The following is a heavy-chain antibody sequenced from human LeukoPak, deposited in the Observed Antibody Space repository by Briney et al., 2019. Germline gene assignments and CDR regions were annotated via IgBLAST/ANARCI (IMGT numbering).Heavy chain of an antibody. CDR3: ARVYSSGWYDWFDP. J-gene: IGHJ5*02. Sequence: SETLSLTCTVSGGSISSYYWSWIRQPPGKGLEWIGYIYYSGSTNYNPSLKSRVTISVDTSKNPFSLKLSSVTAADTAVYYCARVYSSGWYDWFDPWGQGTLVTVSS. V-gene: IGHV4-59*01. CDR2: IYYSGST. D-gene: IGHD6-19*01. CDR1: GGSISSYY.